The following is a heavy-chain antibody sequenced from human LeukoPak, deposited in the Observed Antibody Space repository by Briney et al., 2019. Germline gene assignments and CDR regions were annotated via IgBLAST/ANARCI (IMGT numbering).Heavy chain of an antibody. CDR3: ARRLTAAGVVDY. CDR2: IRNDGGST. Sequence: GGSLRLSCAASGFTFSSYAMHWVRQAPGKGLEFISAIRNDGGSTYYANSVKSRFTISRDNSKNTLYLQMGSLRTEDMAVYYCARRLTAAGVVDYWGQGTLVTVSS. D-gene: IGHD6-13*01. V-gene: IGHV3-64*01. CDR1: GFTFSSYA. J-gene: IGHJ4*02.